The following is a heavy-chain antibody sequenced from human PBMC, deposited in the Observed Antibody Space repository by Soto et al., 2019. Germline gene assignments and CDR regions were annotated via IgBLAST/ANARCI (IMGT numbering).Heavy chain of an antibody. CDR2: ITGSGDRT. CDR1: GFTFSSYA. V-gene: IGHV3-23*01. D-gene: IGHD5-12*01. J-gene: IGHJ4*02. Sequence: LRLSCTASGFTFSSYAMSWVRQAPGKGLEWVSSITGSGDRTYYADSGMGRFTISRDNSRDTLYLQMYSLRPEDTAVYYCAKDRFSGYDTGYWGQGTLVTVSS. CDR3: AKDRFSGYDTGY.